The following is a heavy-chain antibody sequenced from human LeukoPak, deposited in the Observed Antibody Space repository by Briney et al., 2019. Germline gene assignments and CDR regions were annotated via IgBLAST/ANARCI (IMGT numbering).Heavy chain of an antibody. D-gene: IGHD6-19*01. Sequence: GGSLRLSCAASGFTFDDYGMSWVRQAPGKGLEWVSGINWNGGSTGYADSVKGRFTISRDNSKNTLYLQMNSLRAEDTAVYYCAKRAVSSGWYFDYWGQGTLVTVSS. CDR2: INWNGGST. CDR1: GFTFDDYG. J-gene: IGHJ4*02. V-gene: IGHV3-20*04. CDR3: AKRAVSSGWYFDY.